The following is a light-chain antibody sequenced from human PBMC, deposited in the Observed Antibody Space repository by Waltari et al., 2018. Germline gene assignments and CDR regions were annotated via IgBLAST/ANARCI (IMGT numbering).Light chain of an antibody. Sequence: DIQMTQSPSSLSASVGDRVTITCRASQAISNYLAWYQQKPGKVPKLLIYAASILPSGVPSRFSGTGSGTGFSRTISSLQPEDVATYYCQKYNSAPLTFGGGTKVEIK. CDR3: QKYNSAPLT. J-gene: IGKJ4*01. CDR2: AAS. V-gene: IGKV1-27*01. CDR1: QAISNY.